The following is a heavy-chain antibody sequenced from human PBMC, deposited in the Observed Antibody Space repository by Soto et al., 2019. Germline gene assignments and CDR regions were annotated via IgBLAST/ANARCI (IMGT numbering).Heavy chain of an antibody. Sequence: SETLSLTCAVYGGSFSGYYWSWIRQPPGKGLEWIEEINHSGSTNYNPSLKSRVTISVDTSKNQFSLKLSSVTAADTAVYYCGRGDGYSSGWYDYWGQGTLVTVSS. D-gene: IGHD6-19*01. CDR3: GRGDGYSSGWYDY. J-gene: IGHJ4*02. V-gene: IGHV4-34*01. CDR2: INHSGST. CDR1: GGSFSGYY.